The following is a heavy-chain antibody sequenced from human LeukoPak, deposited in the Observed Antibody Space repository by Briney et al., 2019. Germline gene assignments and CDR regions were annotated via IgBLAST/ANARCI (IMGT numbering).Heavy chain of an antibody. CDR3: TTDTHRYYYDSSGYSPLFDY. CDR1: GFTFSNAW. Sequence: GGSLRLSCAASGFTFSNAWMSWVRQAPGKGLEWVGRIKSKTDGGTTDYAAPVKGRFTISRDDSKNTLYLQMNSLKTEDTAVYYCTTDTHRYYYDSSGYSPLFDYWGQGTLVTVSS. D-gene: IGHD3-22*01. V-gene: IGHV3-15*01. CDR2: IKSKTDGGTT. J-gene: IGHJ4*02.